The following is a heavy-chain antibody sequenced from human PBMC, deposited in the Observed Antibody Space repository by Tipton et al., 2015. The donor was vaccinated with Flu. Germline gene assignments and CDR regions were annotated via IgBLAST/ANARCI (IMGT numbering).Heavy chain of an antibody. CDR2: INHSGST. CDR1: GGSFSGYY. V-gene: IGHV4-34*01. J-gene: IGHJ4*02. D-gene: IGHD3-22*01. Sequence: TLSLTCAVYGGSFSGYYWSWIRQPPGKGLEWIGEINHSGSTNYNPSLKSRVTISVDTSKNQFSLKLSSVTAAGTAVYYCARGGGDSSGYYIDYWGQGTLVTVSS. CDR3: ARGGGDSSGYYIDY.